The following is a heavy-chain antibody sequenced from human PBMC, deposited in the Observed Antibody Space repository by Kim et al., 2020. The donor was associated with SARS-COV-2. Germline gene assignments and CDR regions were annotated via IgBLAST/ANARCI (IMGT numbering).Heavy chain of an antibody. J-gene: IGHJ4*02. D-gene: IGHD2-8*01. CDR3: ARDMKVESGVD. Sequence: GTGYAKKFQGRVTMTRDTSISTAYMELSRLRSDDTAVYYCARDMKVESGVDWGQGTLVTVSS. CDR2: GT. V-gene: IGHV1-2*02.